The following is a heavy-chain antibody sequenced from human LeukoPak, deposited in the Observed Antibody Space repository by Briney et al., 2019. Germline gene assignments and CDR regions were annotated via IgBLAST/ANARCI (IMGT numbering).Heavy chain of an antibody. J-gene: IGHJ6*03. D-gene: IGHD5-12*01. CDR1: GYSLTSYW. V-gene: IGHV5-51*01. CDR2: IYPGDSDT. CDR3: ARVGSSGYDYGYYYYYMDV. Sequence: GESLKISCKGSGYSLTSYWIGWVRQMPGKGLEWMGIIYPGDSDTRYSPSFQGQVTISADKSISTAYLQWSSLKASDTAMYYCARVGSSGYDYGYYYYYMDVWGKGTTVTISS.